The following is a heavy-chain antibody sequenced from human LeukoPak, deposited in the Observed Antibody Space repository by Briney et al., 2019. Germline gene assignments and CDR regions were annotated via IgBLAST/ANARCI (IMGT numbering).Heavy chain of an antibody. CDR3: ARDDYGGPGDY. J-gene: IGHJ4*02. D-gene: IGHD4-23*01. CDR2: IYYSGST. CDR1: GGSISSYY. Sequence: SETLSLTCTVSGGSISSYYWSWIRQPPGKGLEWMGYIYYSGSTNYNPSLKSRVTISVDTSKNQFSLKLTSVTAADTAVYYCARDDYGGPGDYWGQGTLVTVSS. V-gene: IGHV4-59*01.